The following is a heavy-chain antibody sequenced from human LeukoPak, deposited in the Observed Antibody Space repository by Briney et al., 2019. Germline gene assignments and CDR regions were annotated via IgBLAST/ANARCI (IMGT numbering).Heavy chain of an antibody. CDR3: ARGPPNWGMVGY. V-gene: IGHV1-8*01. Sequence: ASVKVSCKASGYTFTSFDFSWVRQATGQGLEWMGWMKSNNGHTGYAQKFQGRVTMTRDTSISTAYMELSSLTFEDTAVYYCARGPPNWGMVGYWGQGTLVTVSS. D-gene: IGHD7-27*01. CDR2: MKSNNGHT. J-gene: IGHJ4*02. CDR1: GYTFTSFD.